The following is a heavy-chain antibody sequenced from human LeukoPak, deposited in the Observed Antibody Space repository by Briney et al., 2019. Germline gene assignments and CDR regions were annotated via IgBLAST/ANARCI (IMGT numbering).Heavy chain of an antibody. Sequence: GGSLRLSCVASGFTFVSHWMTWVRQAPGKGLEWVANINQGGSERYYVDSVKGRFTISRDNAKNSLYLQMDSLRVEDTAVYYCVREGSGSTHYMDVWGKGTTVTVSS. D-gene: IGHD3-10*01. CDR3: VREGSGSTHYMDV. V-gene: IGHV3-7*01. CDR1: GFTFVSHW. J-gene: IGHJ6*03. CDR2: INQGGSER.